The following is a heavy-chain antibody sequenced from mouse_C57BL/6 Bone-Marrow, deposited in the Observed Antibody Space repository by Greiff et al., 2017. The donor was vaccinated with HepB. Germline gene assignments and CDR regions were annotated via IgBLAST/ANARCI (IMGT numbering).Heavy chain of an antibody. J-gene: IGHJ3*01. V-gene: IGHV15-2*01. CDR1: DSEVFPIAY. CDR2: ILPSIGRT. Sequence: VQLQQSGSELRSPGSSVKLSCKDFDSEVFPIAYMSWVRQKPGHGFEWIGGILPSIGRTIYGEKFEDKATLDADTLSNTAYLELNSLTSEDSAIYYCARGSYGYDEAWFAYWGQGTLVTVSA. D-gene: IGHD2-2*01. CDR3: ARGSYGYDEAWFAY.